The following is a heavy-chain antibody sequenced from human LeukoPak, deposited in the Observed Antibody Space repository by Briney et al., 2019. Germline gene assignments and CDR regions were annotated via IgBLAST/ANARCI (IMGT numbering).Heavy chain of an antibody. CDR1: GYTFTSYD. CDR2: MNPNSGNT. Sequence: ASVKVSCKASGYTFTSYDINWVRQATGQGLEWMGWMNPNSGNTGYAQKFQGRVTMTRNTSISTAYMELSSLRSEDTAVYYCARVWGYCSSTSCLDLDYWGQGTLVTVSS. D-gene: IGHD2-2*01. J-gene: IGHJ4*02. CDR3: ARVWGYCSSTSCLDLDY. V-gene: IGHV1-8*01.